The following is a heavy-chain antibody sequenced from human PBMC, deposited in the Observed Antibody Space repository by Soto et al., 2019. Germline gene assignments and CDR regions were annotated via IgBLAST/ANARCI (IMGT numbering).Heavy chain of an antibody. CDR1: GYTFTSYD. D-gene: IGHD3-10*01. V-gene: IGHV1-8*01. J-gene: IGHJ4*02. CDR2: MNPNSGNT. CDR3: ARGQRGRVRGVYRGGYYFDY. Sequence: QVQLVQSGAEVKKPGASVKVSCKASGYTFTSYDINWVRQATGQGLEWMGWMNPNSGNTGYAHKFQGRGTMTRNTSISTAYMELSSLRSEDTAVYYCARGQRGRVRGVYRGGYYFDYWGQGTLVTVSS.